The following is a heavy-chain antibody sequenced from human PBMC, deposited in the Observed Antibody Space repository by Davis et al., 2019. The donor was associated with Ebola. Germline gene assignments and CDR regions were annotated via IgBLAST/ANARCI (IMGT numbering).Heavy chain of an antibody. CDR3: ANTKAYSSGFED. Sequence: GGSLRLSCAASGFTFSSYEMNWVRQAPGKGLEWISYISSTGSTIYYAGSVEGRFTISRDNAKNSLYLQMNGLRGEDTAVYYCANTKAYSSGFEDWGQGTVVTVSS. D-gene: IGHD6-25*01. CDR2: ISSTGSTI. V-gene: IGHV3-48*03. CDR1: GFTFSSYE. J-gene: IGHJ4*02.